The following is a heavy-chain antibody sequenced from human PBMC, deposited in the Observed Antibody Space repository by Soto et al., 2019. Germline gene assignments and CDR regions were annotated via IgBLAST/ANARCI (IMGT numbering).Heavy chain of an antibody. CDR2: IYYSGST. J-gene: IGHJ6*02. CDR1: GGSISSGGYY. CDR3: ARSLKQLQPSYYYGMDV. V-gene: IGHV4-30-4*01. D-gene: IGHD6-6*01. Sequence: PSETLSLTCTVSGGSISSGGYYWSWIRQPPGKGLEWIGFIYYSGSTYYNPSLKSRVIISIDTSKNQFSLNLYSVTAADTAVYFCARSLKQLQPSYYYGMDVWGQGTTVTVSS.